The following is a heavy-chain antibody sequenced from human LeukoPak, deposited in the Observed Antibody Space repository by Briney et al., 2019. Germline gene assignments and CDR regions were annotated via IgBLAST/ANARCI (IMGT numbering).Heavy chain of an antibody. Sequence: PSETLSLTCAVSGYSISSGYYWGWIRPPPGKGLEWIGEINHSGSTNYNPSLKSRVTISVDTSKNQFSLKLSSVTAADTAVYYCARKYGITGTKYYYYYYYMDVWGKGTTVTVSS. CDR3: ARKYGITGTKYYYYYYYMDV. J-gene: IGHJ6*03. V-gene: IGHV4-38-2*01. CDR1: GYSISSGYY. D-gene: IGHD1-20*01. CDR2: INHSGST.